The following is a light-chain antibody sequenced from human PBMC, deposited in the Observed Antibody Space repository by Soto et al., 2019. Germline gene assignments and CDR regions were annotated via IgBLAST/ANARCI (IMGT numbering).Light chain of an antibody. J-gene: IGKJ1*01. CDR3: QKYNTVPWT. V-gene: IGKV1-27*01. Sequence: DIQMTQSPSSLSASVGDRVTITCRASQAISNYLAWYQQKPGKVPNLLIYAASSLQSGVPSRFSGSGSGTAFILTTSTLPPEDVATYYCQKYNTVPWTFGQGTKVEIK. CDR2: AAS. CDR1: QAISNY.